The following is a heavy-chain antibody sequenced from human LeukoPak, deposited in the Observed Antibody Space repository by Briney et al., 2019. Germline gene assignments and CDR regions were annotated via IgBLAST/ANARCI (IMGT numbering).Heavy chain of an antibody. CDR2: IYYSGST. CDR1: GGSISSYY. J-gene: IGHJ4*02. V-gene: IGHV4-59*12. Sequence: SETLSLTCTVSGGSISSYYWSWIRQPPGKGLEGSGYIYYSGSTNYNPSLKSRVTMSVDTSKNQFSLKLSSVPAADTAVYYCARDPYYWLQATLVTVSS. CDR3: ARDPYY.